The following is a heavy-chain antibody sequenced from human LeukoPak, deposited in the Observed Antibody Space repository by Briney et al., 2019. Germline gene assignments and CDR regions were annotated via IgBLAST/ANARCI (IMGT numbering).Heavy chain of an antibody. Sequence: PSETLSLTCTVSGGSFSSGSYYWSWIRQPPGKGLEWIGYIYYSGSTNYNPSLKSRVTISVDTSKNQFSLKLSSVTAADTAVYYCARAELGYCSGGSCYPHLFDYWGQGTLVTVSS. CDR1: GGSFSSGSYY. D-gene: IGHD2-15*01. V-gene: IGHV4-61*01. J-gene: IGHJ4*02. CDR3: ARAELGYCSGGSCYPHLFDY. CDR2: IYYSGST.